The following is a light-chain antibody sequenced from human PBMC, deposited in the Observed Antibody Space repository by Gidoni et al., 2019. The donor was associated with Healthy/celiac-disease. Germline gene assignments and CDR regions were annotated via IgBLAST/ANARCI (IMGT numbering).Light chain of an antibody. J-gene: IGLJ3*02. CDR1: SSNIGSNT. V-gene: IGLV1-44*01. Sequence: QSVLTQPPSASGTPGQRVTISCSGSSSNIGSNTVNWYQQHPGTAPKLLIYSNNQRPSGVPDRFSGSKSGTSASLAISGLQSEDEADYCCAAWDDSLNGWVFGGGTKLTVL. CDR2: SNN. CDR3: AAWDDSLNGWV.